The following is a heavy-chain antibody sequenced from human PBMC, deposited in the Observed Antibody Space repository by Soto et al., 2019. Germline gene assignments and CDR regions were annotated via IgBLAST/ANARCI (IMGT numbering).Heavy chain of an antibody. D-gene: IGHD3-22*01. CDR3: AKGADSSGYYNFDY. Sequence: TGGSLRLSCAASGFTFSSYGMHWVRQAPGKGLEWVAVISYDGSNKYYADSVKGRFTISRDNSKNTLYLQMNSLRAEDTAVYYCAKGADSSGYYNFDYWGQGT. J-gene: IGHJ4*02. V-gene: IGHV3-30*18. CDR1: GFTFSSYG. CDR2: ISYDGSNK.